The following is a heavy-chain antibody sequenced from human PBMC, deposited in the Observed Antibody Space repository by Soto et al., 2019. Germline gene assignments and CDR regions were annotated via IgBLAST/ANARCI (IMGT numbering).Heavy chain of an antibody. V-gene: IGHV2-5*02. J-gene: IGHJ5*02. CDR1: GFSLGTSGVA. Sequence: QITLKESGPTLVKPTQTLTLTCTFSGFSLGTSGVAVGWFRQPPGKALEWLGVIYWDDDKRYSPSLRSGLTITKVTSQTQVVLTRTSLDPVDTATYYSAHRLTGSGYVFDRWGQGILVTVSS. CDR2: IYWDDDK. CDR3: AHRLTGSGYVFDR. D-gene: IGHD5-12*01.